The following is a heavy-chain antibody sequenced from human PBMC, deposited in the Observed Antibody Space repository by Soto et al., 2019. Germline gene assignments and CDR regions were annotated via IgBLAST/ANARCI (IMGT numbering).Heavy chain of an antibody. J-gene: IGHJ4*02. CDR1: GFTFSSYA. V-gene: IGHV3-23*01. Sequence: EVQLLESGGGLVQPGGSLRLSCAASGFTFSSYAMSWVRQAPGKGLEWVSAISGSGGSTYYADSVKDRFTISRDSSKNTLYLQMNGLRAEDTAVYYCARNCSSTSCINYWGQGTLVTVSS. CDR2: ISGSGGST. D-gene: IGHD2-2*01. CDR3: ARNCSSTSCINY.